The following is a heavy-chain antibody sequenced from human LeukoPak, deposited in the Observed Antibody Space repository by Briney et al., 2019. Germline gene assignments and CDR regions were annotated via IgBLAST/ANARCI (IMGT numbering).Heavy chain of an antibody. V-gene: IGHV4-34*01. D-gene: IGHD5-18*01. Sequence: SETLSLTCAVYGGPFSGYYWSWIRQPPGKGLEWIGEINHSGSTNYNPSLKSRVTISVDTSKNQFSLKLSSVTAADTAVYYCARGLGRQLWLRFRLGYYFDYWGQGTLVTVSS. CDR2: INHSGST. J-gene: IGHJ4*02. CDR3: ARGLGRQLWLRFRLGYYFDY. CDR1: GGPFSGYY.